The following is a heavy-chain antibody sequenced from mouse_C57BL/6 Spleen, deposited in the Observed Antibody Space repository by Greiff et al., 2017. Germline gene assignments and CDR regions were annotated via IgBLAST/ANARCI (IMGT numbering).Heavy chain of an antibody. CDR1: GYTFTSYW. CDR2: IHPNSGST. D-gene: IGHD1-1*01. Sequence: QVQLQQSGAELVKPGASVKLSCKASGYTFTSYWMHWVKQRPGQGLEWIGMIHPNSGSTNYNEKFKSKATLTVDKSSSTAYMQLSSLTSEDSAVYYCARNPYYGSRDWYFDVWGTGTTVTVSS. CDR3: ARNPYYGSRDWYFDV. J-gene: IGHJ1*03. V-gene: IGHV1-64*01.